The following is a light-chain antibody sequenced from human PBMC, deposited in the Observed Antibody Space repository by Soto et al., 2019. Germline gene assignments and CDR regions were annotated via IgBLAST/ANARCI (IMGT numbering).Light chain of an antibody. V-gene: IGLV2-14*01. CDR2: DVS. Sequence: QSALTQPASVSGSPGPSITISCTGTSRDVGGYNYVSWYQQHPGKAPKLMIYDVSNRPSGVSNRFSGSKSGNTASLTISGLQAEDEADYYCSSFTSSTTPVFGGGTKVTVL. J-gene: IGLJ2*01. CDR1: SRDVGGYNY. CDR3: SSFTSSTTPV.